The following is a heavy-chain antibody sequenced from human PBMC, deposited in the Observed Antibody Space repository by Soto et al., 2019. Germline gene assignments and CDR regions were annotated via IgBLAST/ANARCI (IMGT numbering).Heavy chain of an antibody. CDR2: IYYSGTT. D-gene: IGHD7-27*01. CDR1: GGSVTSYY. J-gene: IGHJ5*02. V-gene: IGHV4-59*02. CDR3: ARVPGP. Sequence: SETLSLTCTVSGGSVTSYYWTWIRQPPGKGLEWIGYIYYSGTTNYNPSLKSRVTLSVDTSKNQFSLKLSSVTAADTAVYYCARVPGPWGQGTLVTVSS.